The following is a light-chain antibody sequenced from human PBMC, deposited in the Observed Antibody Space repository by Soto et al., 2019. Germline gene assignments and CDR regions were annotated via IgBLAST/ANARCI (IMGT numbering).Light chain of an antibody. J-gene: IGLJ1*01. CDR2: EGS. CDR1: NSDVGSSNL. Sequence: QSALTQPASVSGSPGQSITISCTGTNSDVGSSNLVSWYQHHPGQAPKLIIYEGSKRPSGVSNRFSGSKSGNTASLTTSGLQAEDEADYHCCSYVSPSTDVFGTGTKLTVL. CDR3: CSYVSPSTDV. V-gene: IGLV2-23*01.